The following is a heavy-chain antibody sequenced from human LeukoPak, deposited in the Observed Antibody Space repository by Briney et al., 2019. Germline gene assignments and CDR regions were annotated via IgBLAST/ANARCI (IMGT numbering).Heavy chain of an antibody. D-gene: IGHD2-15*01. CDR1: GYTFTSYY. CDR2: INPSGGST. J-gene: IGHJ5*02. Sequence: ASVKVSCKASGYTFTSYYMHWVRQAPGQGLEWMGIINPSGGSTSYAQKFQGRVTMTRDTSTSTVYMELSSLRSEDTAVYYCARDILFCSGGSCYSDSGFDPWGQGTLVTVSS. CDR3: ARDILFCSGGSCYSDSGFDP. V-gene: IGHV1-46*01.